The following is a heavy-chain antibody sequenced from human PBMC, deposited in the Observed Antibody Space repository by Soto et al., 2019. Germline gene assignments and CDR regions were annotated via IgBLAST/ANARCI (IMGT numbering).Heavy chain of an antibody. D-gene: IGHD2-15*01. V-gene: IGHV3-64D*08. Sequence: GGSLRLSCSASGFTFSSYAMHWVRQAPGKGLEYVSAISSNGGSTYYADSVKGRFTISRDNSKNTLYLQMSSLRAEDTAVYYCVNLGYCSGGSCGATFDYWGQGTLVTVSS. CDR1: GFTFSSYA. CDR2: ISSNGGST. CDR3: VNLGYCSGGSCGATFDY. J-gene: IGHJ4*02.